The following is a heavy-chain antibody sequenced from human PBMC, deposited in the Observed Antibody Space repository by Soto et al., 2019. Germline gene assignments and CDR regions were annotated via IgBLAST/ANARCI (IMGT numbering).Heavy chain of an antibody. CDR3: AREYVLRGVTSEFGVDYFDY. CDR1: GGSISSYY. J-gene: IGHJ4*02. Sequence: PSETLSLTCTVSGGSISSYYWSWIRQPAGKGLEWIGRIYTSGSTNYNPSLKSRVTMSVDTSKNQFSLKLSSVTAADTAVYYRAREYVLRGVTSEFGVDYFDYWGQGTLVTASS. CDR2: IYTSGST. V-gene: IGHV4-4*07. D-gene: IGHD3-10*01.